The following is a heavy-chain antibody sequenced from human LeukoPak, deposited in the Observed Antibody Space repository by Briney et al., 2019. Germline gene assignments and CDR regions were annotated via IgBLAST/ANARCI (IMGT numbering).Heavy chain of an antibody. CDR2: IYSGGST. D-gene: IGHD3-22*01. CDR1: GFTVSSNY. CDR3: ARGSRDSSGYYSIYFVY. V-gene: IGHV3-66*02. Sequence: GGSLRLSCAASGFTVSSNYTSWVRQAPGKGLEWVSVIYSGGSTYYADSVKGRFTISRDNSKNTLYLQMNSLRAEDTAVYYCARGSRDSSGYYSIYFVYWGQGTLVTVSS. J-gene: IGHJ4*02.